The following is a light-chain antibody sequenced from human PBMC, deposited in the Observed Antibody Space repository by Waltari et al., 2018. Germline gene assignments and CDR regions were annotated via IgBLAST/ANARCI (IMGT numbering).Light chain of an antibody. CDR2: DVN. J-gene: IGLJ1*01. CDR3: SSYAGNNIYV. Sequence: QSALTQPPSASGSPGQSVTISCAGTSSYVGRFTYVSWSQQHPGKAPKLIIYDVNNRPSGVPDRFSGSKSGDTASLTVSGLQAEDEADYYCSSYAGNNIYVFGTATKVTVL. CDR1: SSYVGRFTY. V-gene: IGLV2-8*01.